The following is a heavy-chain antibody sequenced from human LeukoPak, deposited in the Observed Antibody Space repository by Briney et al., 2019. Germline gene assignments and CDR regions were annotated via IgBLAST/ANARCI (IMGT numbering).Heavy chain of an antibody. J-gene: IGHJ6*03. CDR2: ISSSSSYI. V-gene: IGHV3-21*01. CDR3: ARGELLRLYYYYMDV. D-gene: IGHD1-26*01. Sequence: PGGSLRLSCAASGFTFSSYSMNWVRQAPGKGLEWVSSISSSSSYIYYADSVKGRFTISRDNAKNSLYLQMNSLRAEDTVVYYCARGELLRLYYYYMDVWGKGTTVTVSS. CDR1: GFTFSSYS.